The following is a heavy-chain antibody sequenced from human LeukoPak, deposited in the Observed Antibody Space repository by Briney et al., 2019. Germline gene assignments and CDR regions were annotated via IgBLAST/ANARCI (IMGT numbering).Heavy chain of an antibody. V-gene: IGHV4-38-2*02. Sequence: SETLSLTCTVSDSSITSTYYWAWFRQPPGKGLEWIATVFRLQTVRTFNNPSLEPRVTMSLDPSQNQFSLNLTPVTAADTALYFCARVLHAPYLIDSWGQGTLVTVSS. CDR2: VFRLQTVRT. D-gene: IGHD2-8*01. CDR3: ARVLHAPYLIDS. CDR1: DSSITSTYY. J-gene: IGHJ5*01.